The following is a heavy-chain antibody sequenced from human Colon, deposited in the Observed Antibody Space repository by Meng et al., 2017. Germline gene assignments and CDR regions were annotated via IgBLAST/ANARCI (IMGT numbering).Heavy chain of an antibody. D-gene: IGHD6-13*01. Sequence: GGSLRLSCAVSGFTFSDDYMSWIRQAPGKGLEWVSYISSTGNTIYYADSVKGRFTISRDNAKNSLYLQMSSLRAEDTAVYYCARGLGSSPLNPWGQGTLVTVSS. V-gene: IGHV3-11*01. CDR2: ISSTGNTI. J-gene: IGHJ5*02. CDR1: GFTFSDDY. CDR3: ARGLGSSPLNP.